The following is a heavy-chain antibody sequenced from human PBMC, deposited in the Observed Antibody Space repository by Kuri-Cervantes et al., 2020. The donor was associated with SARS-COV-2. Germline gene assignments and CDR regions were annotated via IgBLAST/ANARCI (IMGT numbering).Heavy chain of an antibody. V-gene: IGHV3-7*01. CDR2: IKQDGSGK. J-gene: IGHJ6*02. D-gene: IGHD6-19*01. CDR3: ARGLHKYSSGWYGGVRDYYYYGMDV. CDR1: GFTFSSYW. Sequence: GGSLRLSCAASGFTFSSYWMSWVRQAPGKGLEWVANIKQDGSGKYYVDSVKGRFTISRDNAKNSLYLQMNSLRAEDTAVYYCARGLHKYSSGWYGGVRDYYYYGMDVWGQGTTVTVSS.